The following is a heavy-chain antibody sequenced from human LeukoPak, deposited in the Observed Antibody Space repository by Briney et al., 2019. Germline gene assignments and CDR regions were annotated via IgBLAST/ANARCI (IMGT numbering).Heavy chain of an antibody. CDR3: ARDRGFCSGTSCAYIYYYMDV. CDR2: ISYDGIDK. CDR1: GFTFSSHA. Sequence: PGRSLRLSCAASGFTFSSHAIHWVRQAPGKGLEWVAAISYDGIDKLYAASVKGRFTISRDNVRNTLYLQMDSLRAEDTAVYLCARDRGFCSGTSCAYIYYYMDVWGNGTTASVSS. D-gene: IGHD2-2*01. V-gene: IGHV3-30*01. J-gene: IGHJ6*03.